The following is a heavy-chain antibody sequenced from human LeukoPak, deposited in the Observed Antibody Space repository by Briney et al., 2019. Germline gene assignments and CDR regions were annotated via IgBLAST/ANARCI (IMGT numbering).Heavy chain of an antibody. J-gene: IGHJ4*02. CDR3: ARFRGTSSWHQEVFDY. CDR2: ISYNGSP. Sequence: KPSETLSLTCTVSGGSINSYNWKWIRQPPGKGLEWIGYISYNGSPDYNPSFKSRVTMSVDTSQGQFSLRLSSVTAADTAVYYCARFRGTSSWHQEVFDYWGQGAPVTVSS. V-gene: IGHV4-59*08. D-gene: IGHD2-15*01. CDR1: GGSINSYN.